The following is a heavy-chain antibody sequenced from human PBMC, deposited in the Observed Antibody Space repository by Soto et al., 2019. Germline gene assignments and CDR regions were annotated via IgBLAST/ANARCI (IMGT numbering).Heavy chain of an antibody. V-gene: IGHV4-34*01. D-gene: IGHD6-19*01. CDR2: INHSGST. CDR1: GGSFSGYY. CDR3: ARARTGYSSGWQNYYYYYGMDV. Sequence: SETLSLTCAVYGGSFSGYYWSWIRQPPGKGLEWIGEINHSGSTNYNPSLKSRVTISVDTSKNQLSLKLSSVTAADTAVYYCARARTGYSSGWQNYYYYYGMDVWGQGTTVTVSS. J-gene: IGHJ6*02.